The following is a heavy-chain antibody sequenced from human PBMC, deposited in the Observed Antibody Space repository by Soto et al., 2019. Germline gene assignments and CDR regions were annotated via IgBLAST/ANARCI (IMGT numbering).Heavy chain of an antibody. CDR2: IIPIFGTA. J-gene: IGHJ4*02. CDR3: ARDLGYCSSTSCDPYFDY. D-gene: IGHD2-2*01. CDR1: GGTFSSYA. Sequence: SVKVSCKASGGTFSSYAISWVRQAPGQGLEWMGGIIPIFGTANYAQKFQGRVTMTADESTSTAYMELRSLRSEDTAVYYCARDLGYCSSTSCDPYFDYWGQGTRVTVSS. V-gene: IGHV1-69*13.